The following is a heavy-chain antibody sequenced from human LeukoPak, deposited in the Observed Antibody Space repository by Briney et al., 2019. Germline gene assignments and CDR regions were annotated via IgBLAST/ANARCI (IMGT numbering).Heavy chain of an antibody. V-gene: IGHV4-30-4*08. CDR1: GVSISSGDYY. CDR2: VYYSGST. J-gene: IGHJ4*02. CDR3: ARVLVGATTPDY. Sequence: SQTLSLTCTVSGVSISSGDYYWSWIRQPPGKGLEWIGYVYYSGSTYYNPSLKSRVTISVDTSKNQFSLKLSSVTAADTAVYYCARVLVGATTPDYWGQGTLVTVSS. D-gene: IGHD1-26*01.